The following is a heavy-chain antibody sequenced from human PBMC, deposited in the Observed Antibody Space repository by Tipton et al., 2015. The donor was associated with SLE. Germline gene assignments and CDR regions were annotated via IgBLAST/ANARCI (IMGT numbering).Heavy chain of an antibody. CDR2: IYPADSDT. Sequence: QSGPEVKKPGESLKISCKASEFSFTTYWIGWVRQMPGKGLEWMGIIYPADSDTRYSPAFQGQVTFSVDKSTRTAFLQWTSLKASDTAMYYCARVGSSWYLDAFDIWGQGTMVTVSS. CDR1: EFSFTTYW. V-gene: IGHV5-51*03. J-gene: IGHJ3*02. D-gene: IGHD6-13*01. CDR3: ARVGSSWYLDAFDI.